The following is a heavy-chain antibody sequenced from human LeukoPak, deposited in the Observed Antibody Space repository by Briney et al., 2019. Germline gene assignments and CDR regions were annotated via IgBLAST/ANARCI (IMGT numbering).Heavy chain of an antibody. CDR3: ARDSSNYYFDY. CDR2: IYSGGST. V-gene: IGHV3-66*01. D-gene: IGHD4-11*01. J-gene: IGHJ4*02. CDR1: GFTVSSNY. Sequence: GGSLRLSCAASGFTVSSNYMSWVRQAPGKGLEWVSVIYSGGSTYYADSVKGRFTISRDNSKNTLYLQMNSLRAEDTAVYYCARDSSNYYFDYWGQGTLVTVSS.